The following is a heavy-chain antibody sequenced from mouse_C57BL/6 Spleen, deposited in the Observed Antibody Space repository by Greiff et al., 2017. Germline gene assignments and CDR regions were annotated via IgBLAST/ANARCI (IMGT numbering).Heavy chain of an antibody. D-gene: IGHD2-5*01. CDR3: ARGYSNLDY. CDR2: ISNGGGST. Sequence: EVKVEESGGGLVQPGGSLKLSCAASGFTFSDYYMYWVRQTPEKRLEWVAYISNGGGSTYYPDTVKGRFTISRDNAKNTLYLQMSRLKSEDTAMYYCARGYSNLDYWGQGTTLTVSS. CDR1: GFTFSDYY. J-gene: IGHJ2*01. V-gene: IGHV5-12*01.